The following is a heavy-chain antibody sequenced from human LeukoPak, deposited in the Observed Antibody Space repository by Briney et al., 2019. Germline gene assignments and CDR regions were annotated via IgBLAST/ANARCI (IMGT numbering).Heavy chain of an antibody. CDR1: GGSFSGYY. V-gene: IGHV4-34*01. CDR3: ARRLTVTTYLFRRYYFDY. J-gene: IGHJ4*02. CDR2: INHSGST. D-gene: IGHD4-17*01. Sequence: SETLSLTCAVYGGSFSGYYWSWIRQPPGKGLEWIGEINHSGSTNYNPSLKSRVTISVDTSKNQFSLKLSSVTAADTAVYYCARRLTVTTYLFRRYYFDYWGQGTLVTVSS.